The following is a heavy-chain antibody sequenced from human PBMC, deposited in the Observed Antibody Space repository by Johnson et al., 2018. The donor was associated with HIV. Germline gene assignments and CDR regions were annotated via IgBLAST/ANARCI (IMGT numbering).Heavy chain of an antibody. V-gene: IGHV3-30*02. J-gene: IGHJ3*02. Sequence: VQLVESGGGVVQPGGSLRLSCAASGFTFSSYGMHWVRQTPGKGLEWVAFIRYDGSNKYYADSVKGRFTISRDNSKNTLYLQMHSLRADDTAVYYCASGEDYGGNYGACDIWGQGTMVTVSS. CDR3: ASGEDYGGNYGACDI. D-gene: IGHD4-23*01. CDR1: GFTFSSYG. CDR2: IRYDGSNK.